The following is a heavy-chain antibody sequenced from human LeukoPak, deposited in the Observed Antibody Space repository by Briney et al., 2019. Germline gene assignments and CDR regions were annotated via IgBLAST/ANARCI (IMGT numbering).Heavy chain of an antibody. D-gene: IGHD3-10*01. V-gene: IGHV1-2*02. CDR2: INPNSGGT. Sequence: ASVKVSCKASGYTFTSYGISWVRQAPGQGLEWMGWINPNSGGTNYAQKFQGRVTMTRDTSISTAYMELSRLRSDDTAVYYCARDLVWGSGSPRDYYYYYGMDVWGQGTTVTVSS. CDR1: GYTFTSYG. CDR3: ARDLVWGSGSPRDYYYYYGMDV. J-gene: IGHJ6*02.